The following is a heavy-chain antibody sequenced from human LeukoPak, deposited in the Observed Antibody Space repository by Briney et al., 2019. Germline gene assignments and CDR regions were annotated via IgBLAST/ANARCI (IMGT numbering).Heavy chain of an antibody. V-gene: IGHV3-23*01. D-gene: IGHD3-10*01. CDR2: ISGSGGST. J-gene: IGHJ4*02. CDR1: GFTFNNFA. CDR3: AKDGSGSYSPDY. Sequence: GGSLRLSCAASGFTFNNFAMSWVRQAPGKGLEWVSAISGSGGSTYYADSVKGRFTISRDNSKNTLYLQMNSLRAEDTAVYYCAKDGSGSYSPDYWGQGTLVTVSS.